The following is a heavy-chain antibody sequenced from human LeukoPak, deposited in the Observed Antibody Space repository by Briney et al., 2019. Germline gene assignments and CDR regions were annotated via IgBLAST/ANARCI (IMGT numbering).Heavy chain of an antibody. CDR1: GFTFGDYA. J-gene: IGHJ4*02. V-gene: IGHV3-49*03. CDR3: TRGGRHDFWSGYPNLDY. D-gene: IGHD3-3*01. Sequence: GGSLRLSCTASGFTFGDYAMSWFRQAPGKGLEWVGFIRSKAYGGTTEYAASVKGRFTISRDDSKSIAYLQVNSLKTEGTAVYYCTRGGRHDFWSGYPNLDYWGQGTLVTVSS. CDR2: IRSKAYGGTT.